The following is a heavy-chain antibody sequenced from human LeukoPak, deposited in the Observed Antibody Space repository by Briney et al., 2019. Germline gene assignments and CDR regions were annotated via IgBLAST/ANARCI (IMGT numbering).Heavy chain of an antibody. V-gene: IGHV3-48*03. D-gene: IGHD6-19*01. J-gene: IGHJ4*02. CDR3: ARDLEWLVYPDY. CDR1: GFTFSSYE. Sequence: GGSLRLSCAASGFTFSSYEMNWVRQAPGKGLEWVSYISSRGSTIYYADSVKGRFTISRDNAKNSLYLQMNSLRAEDTAVYYCARDLEWLVYPDYWGQGTLVTVSS. CDR2: ISSRGSTI.